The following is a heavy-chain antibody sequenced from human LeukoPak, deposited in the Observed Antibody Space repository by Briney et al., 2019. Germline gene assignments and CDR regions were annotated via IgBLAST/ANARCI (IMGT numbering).Heavy chain of an antibody. D-gene: IGHD3-10*01. J-gene: IGHJ3*02. V-gene: IGHV3-23*01. CDR3: AKDPTYYYGSGSPSRAFDI. CDR2: ISGSGGST. CDR1: GFTFSSYA. Sequence: GGSLRLSCAASGFTFSSYAMSWVRQAPGKGLEWVSAISGSGGSTYYADSVKGRFTISRDNSKNTLLLQMNSLRAEDTAVYYCAKDPTYYYGSGSPSRAFDIWGQGTMVTVSS.